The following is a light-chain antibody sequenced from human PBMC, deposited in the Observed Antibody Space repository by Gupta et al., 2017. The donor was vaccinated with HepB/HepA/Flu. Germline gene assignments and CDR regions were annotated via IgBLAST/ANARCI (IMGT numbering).Light chain of an antibody. CDR2: GAS. J-gene: IGKJ2*01. CDR3: QQYDSSPHT. Sequence: EIVLTQSPGTLSLSPGERATLPCRASQSVTTTYLGWYQQKPGQAPRLLIYGASPRATGIPDRFSGSGSGTDFTLTIDRLEPEDFAVYYCQQYDSSPHTFGQGTKLEIK. V-gene: IGKV3-20*01. CDR1: QSVTTTY.